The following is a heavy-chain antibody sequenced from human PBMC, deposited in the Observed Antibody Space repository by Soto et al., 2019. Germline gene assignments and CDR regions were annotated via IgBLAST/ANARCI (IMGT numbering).Heavy chain of an antibody. D-gene: IGHD6-6*01. Sequence: PGGSLRLSCAASGFTFSSYAMSWVRQAPGKGLEWVSAISGSGGSTYYADSVKGRFTISRDNSKNTLYLQMNSLRAEDTAVYYCAKDKAARDYYSYGTDVWGQGTTVTVSS. CDR3: AKDKAARDYYSYGTDV. V-gene: IGHV3-23*01. CDR1: GFTFSSYA. J-gene: IGHJ6*02. CDR2: ISGSGGST.